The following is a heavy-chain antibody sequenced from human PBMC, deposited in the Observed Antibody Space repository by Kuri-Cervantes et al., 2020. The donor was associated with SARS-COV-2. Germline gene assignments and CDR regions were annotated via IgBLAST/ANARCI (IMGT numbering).Heavy chain of an antibody. CDR1: GFTFSSYA. Sequence: GGSLRLSCSASGFTFSSYAMHWVRQAPGKGLEYVSAISSNGGSTYYADSVKGRFTISRDNSKNTLYLQMSSLRAEDTAVYYCARELPYYGMDVWGQGTTVTVSS. CDR2: ISSNGGST. CDR3: ARELPYYGMDV. V-gene: IGHV3-64D*06. D-gene: IGHD2-21*02. J-gene: IGHJ6*02.